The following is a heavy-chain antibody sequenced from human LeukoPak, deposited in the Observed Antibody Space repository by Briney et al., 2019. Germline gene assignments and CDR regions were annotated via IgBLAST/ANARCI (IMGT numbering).Heavy chain of an antibody. CDR3: LAGYYYYYMDV. CDR2: SNTHGSST. J-gene: IGHJ6*03. Sequence: GGSLRLSCAASGFAFSNYWLHSVRQAPGKGLEWVARSNTHGSSTNDADSVKGRFTISRDNAKNTLYLQMTSLIAEDTAGYYALAGYYYYYMDVWGKGTTVTVSS. CDR1: GFAFSNYW. D-gene: IGHD6-13*01. V-gene: IGHV3-74*01.